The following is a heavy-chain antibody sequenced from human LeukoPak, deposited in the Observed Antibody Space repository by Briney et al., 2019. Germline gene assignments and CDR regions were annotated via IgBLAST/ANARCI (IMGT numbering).Heavy chain of an antibody. CDR1: GFTFSSYG. D-gene: IGHD3-10*01. V-gene: IGHV3-30*02. CDR2: IRYDGSNK. Sequence: GGSLRLSCAASGFTFSSYGMHWVRQAPGKGLEWVAFIRYDGSNKYYADSVKGRFTISRDNSKNTLYLQMNSLRAEDTAVYYCARETDYYGSGSYYSPSMDYWGQGTLVTVSS. J-gene: IGHJ4*02. CDR3: ARETDYYGSGSYYSPSMDY.